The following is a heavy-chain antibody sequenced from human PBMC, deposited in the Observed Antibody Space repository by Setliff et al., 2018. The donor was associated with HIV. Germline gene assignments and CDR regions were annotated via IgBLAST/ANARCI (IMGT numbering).Heavy chain of an antibody. Sequence: PGGSLRLSCAASGFSFSKYTMKWVRQAPGKGLEWVSSISASLSYIRYVDSVKGRFTISRDNAKNSLYLHMNGLRAEDTAVYYCARDSARIDFWSGENTDYHYGMDVWGQGTKVTVS. V-gene: IGHV3-21*01. J-gene: IGHJ6*02. CDR2: ISASLSYI. CDR1: GFSFSKYT. CDR3: ARDSARIDFWSGENTDYHYGMDV. D-gene: IGHD3-3*01.